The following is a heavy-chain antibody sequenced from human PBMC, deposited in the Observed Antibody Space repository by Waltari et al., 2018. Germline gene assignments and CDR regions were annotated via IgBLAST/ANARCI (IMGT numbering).Heavy chain of an antibody. CDR3: ARAVVPAAERNYYYYYMDV. V-gene: IGHV4-34*01. J-gene: IGHJ6*03. CDR1: GGSFSGYY. CDR2: INHSGST. Sequence: QVQLQQWGAGLLKPSETLSLTCAVYGGSFSGYYWSWLRQPPGKGLEWIGEINHSGSTNYNPSLKSRVTISVDTSKNQFSLKLSSVTAADTAVYYCARAVVPAAERNYYYYYMDVWGKGTTVTISS. D-gene: IGHD2-2*01.